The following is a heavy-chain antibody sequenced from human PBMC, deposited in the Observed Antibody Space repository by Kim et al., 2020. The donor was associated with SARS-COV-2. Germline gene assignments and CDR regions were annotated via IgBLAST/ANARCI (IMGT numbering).Heavy chain of an antibody. CDR1: GYIFTSSD. CDR2: MSPKSGNT. CDR3: ARTFYYDSSGSPNWFDP. J-gene: IGHJ5*02. D-gene: IGHD3-22*01. V-gene: IGHV1-8*01. Sequence: ASVKVSCKASGYIFTSSDIAWVRQATGQGLEWMGWMSPKSGNTGYAQKFQGRVTMTRDTSTSTAYMELSSLRSEDTAVYYCARTFYYDSSGSPNWFDPWGQGTLVTVSS.